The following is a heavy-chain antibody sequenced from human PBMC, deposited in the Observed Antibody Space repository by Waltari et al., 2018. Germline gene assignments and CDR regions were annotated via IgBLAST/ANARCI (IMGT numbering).Heavy chain of an antibody. CDR1: GYSLSQLS. J-gene: IGHJ6*02. CDR3: TTDIMLRVFSNV. CDR2: LDPEDEET. Sequence: QVQLVQSGAEVRKPGAPVKVTCKFSGYSLSQLSMHWVRQAPGKGLEWVGGLDPEDEETVYAQKFQGRVTMTEDTSTDTAYMELSSLRSDDTAVYYCTTDIMLRVFSNVWGQGTTVTVSS. D-gene: IGHD3-10*01. V-gene: IGHV1-24*01.